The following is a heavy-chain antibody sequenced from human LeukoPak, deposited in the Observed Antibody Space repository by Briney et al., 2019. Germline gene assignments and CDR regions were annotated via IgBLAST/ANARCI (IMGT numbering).Heavy chain of an antibody. CDR1: GYTFTSYG. D-gene: IGHD3-9*01. J-gene: IGHJ6*02. V-gene: IGHV1-18*01. CDR3: ATALILTGYHGMDV. Sequence: ASVKVSCKASGYTFTSYGISWVRQAPGQGLEWMGWISAYNGNTNYAQKLQGRVTMTTDTSTSTAYMELSSLRSEDTAVYYCATALILTGYHGMDVWGQGTTVTVSS. CDR2: ISAYNGNT.